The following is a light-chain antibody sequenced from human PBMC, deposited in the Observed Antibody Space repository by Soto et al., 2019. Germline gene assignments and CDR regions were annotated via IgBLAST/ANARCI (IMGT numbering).Light chain of an antibody. CDR1: QSVSSSY. Sequence: EIVLTQSPGTLSSSPGERATLSCRASQSVSSSYLAWYQQKPGQAPRLLIYGASSRATGVPDRFSGSGSGTDFTLTISRLEPEDFAVYYCQQYCSSAYTFGQGTKLEIK. V-gene: IGKV3-20*01. CDR2: GAS. J-gene: IGKJ2*01. CDR3: QQYCSSAYT.